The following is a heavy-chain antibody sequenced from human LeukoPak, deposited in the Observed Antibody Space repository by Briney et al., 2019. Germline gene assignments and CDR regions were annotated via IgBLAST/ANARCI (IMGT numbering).Heavy chain of an antibody. J-gene: IGHJ5*02. CDR2: IRSKAYGGTT. CDR3: TRVGGYYDSSGYLT. V-gene: IGHV3-49*04. Sequence: RSLRLSCTASGFTFGDYAMSWVRQAPGKGLEWVGFIRSKAYGGTTEYAASVKGRFTISRDDSKSIAYLQMNSLKTEDTAVYYCTRVGGYYDSSGYLTWGQGTLVTVSS. CDR1: GFTFGDYA. D-gene: IGHD3-22*01.